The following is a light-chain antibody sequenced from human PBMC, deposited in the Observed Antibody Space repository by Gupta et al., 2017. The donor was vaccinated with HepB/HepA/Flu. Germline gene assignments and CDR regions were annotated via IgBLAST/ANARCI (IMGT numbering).Light chain of an antibody. CDR1: SSDVGRYNI. CDR2: EVS. J-gene: IGLJ2*01. Sequence: QSALTQPASVSGSPGQSITISCTGTSSDVGRYNIVSWYHQHPGKAPKLMIYEVSKRPSGVSNRFSGSKSGNTASLTISGLQAEDEADYYCCSYAGSSTSVVFGGGTKLTVL. V-gene: IGLV2-23*02. CDR3: CSYAGSSTSVV.